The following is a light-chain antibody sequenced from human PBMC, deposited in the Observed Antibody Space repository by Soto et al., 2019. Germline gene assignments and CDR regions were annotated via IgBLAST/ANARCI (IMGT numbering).Light chain of an antibody. Sequence: QSVLTQPPSASGTPGQRVTISCSGSSSNIGGNTVNWYQQLPGTAPKLLIYNNNQRPSGVPDRFSGSKSGTSASLAISGFQSEDEADYYCATWDDSRNKVFGTGTKVTVL. J-gene: IGLJ1*01. CDR1: SSNIGGNT. V-gene: IGLV1-44*01. CDR2: NNN. CDR3: ATWDDSRNKV.